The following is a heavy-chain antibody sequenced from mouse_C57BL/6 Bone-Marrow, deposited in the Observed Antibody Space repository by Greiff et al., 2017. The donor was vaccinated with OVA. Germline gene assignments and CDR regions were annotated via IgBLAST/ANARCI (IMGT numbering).Heavy chain of an antibody. CDR3: ARSRLPLYAMDY. Sequence: VQLQQSGPELVKPGASVKIPCKASGYTFTDYNMDWVKQSHGKSLEWIGDINPNNGGTIYNQKFKGKATLTVDKSSSTAYMELRSLTSEDTAVYYWARSRLPLYAMDYWGQGTSVTVSS. CDR2: INPNNGGT. J-gene: IGHJ4*01. CDR1: GYTFTDYN. D-gene: IGHD2-2*01. V-gene: IGHV1-18*01.